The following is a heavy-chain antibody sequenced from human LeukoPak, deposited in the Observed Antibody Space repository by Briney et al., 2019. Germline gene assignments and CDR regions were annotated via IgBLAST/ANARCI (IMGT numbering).Heavy chain of an antibody. CDR1: GFTFSSYG. CDR3: AKAGIAVPATPEY. V-gene: IGHV3-23*01. CDR2: ISSSGGTT. J-gene: IGHJ4*02. D-gene: IGHD6-19*01. Sequence: GGSLRLSCAASGFTFSSYGMHWVRQAPGKGLEWVSVISSSGGTTYCSDSVKGRFIISRDNSKNTLYLQMNSLRAEDTAVYYCAKAGIAVPATPEYCGQGTQVTVSS.